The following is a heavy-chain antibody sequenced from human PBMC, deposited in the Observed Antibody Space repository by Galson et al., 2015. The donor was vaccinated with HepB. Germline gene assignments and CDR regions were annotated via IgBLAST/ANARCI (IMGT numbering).Heavy chain of an antibody. D-gene: IGHD3-22*01. Sequence: PALVKPTQTLTLTCTFSGFSLSTSGMCVSWIRQPPGKALEWLALIDWDDDKYYSTSLKTRLTISKDTSKNQVVLTMTNMDPVDTATYYCARILIKYDSSGPGAFDIWGQGTMVTVSS. J-gene: IGHJ3*02. V-gene: IGHV2-70*01. CDR3: ARILIKYDSSGPGAFDI. CDR2: IDWDDDK. CDR1: GFSLSTSGMC.